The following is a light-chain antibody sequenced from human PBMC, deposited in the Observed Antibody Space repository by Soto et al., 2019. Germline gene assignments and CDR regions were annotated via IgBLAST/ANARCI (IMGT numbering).Light chain of an antibody. V-gene: IGLV2-14*01. CDR2: DVS. Sequence: SVLTQPASVSGSPGQSITISCTGTSNDVGAYNYDSWYQQYPGEAPKVIIYDVSHRPAGVSNRFSGSKSGNTASLTISGLQTQDEADYYCSSYTSATTYVFGTGTKVTVL. J-gene: IGLJ1*01. CDR1: SNDVGAYNY. CDR3: SSYTSATTYV.